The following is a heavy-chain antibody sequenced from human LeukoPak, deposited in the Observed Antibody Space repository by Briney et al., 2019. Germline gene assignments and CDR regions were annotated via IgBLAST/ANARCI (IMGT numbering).Heavy chain of an antibody. J-gene: IGHJ6*02. CDR2: INSDGSTT. Sequence: GGSLRLSCAASGFTFSSYWMHWVRQAPGKGLVWVSRINSDGSTTNYADSVMGRFTISRDNAKNTLYLQMNSLRAEDTAVYYCAREDSSGYEYYYYGMDVWGQGTTVTVSS. CDR1: GFTFSSYW. V-gene: IGHV3-74*01. CDR3: AREDSSGYEYYYYGMDV. D-gene: IGHD3-22*01.